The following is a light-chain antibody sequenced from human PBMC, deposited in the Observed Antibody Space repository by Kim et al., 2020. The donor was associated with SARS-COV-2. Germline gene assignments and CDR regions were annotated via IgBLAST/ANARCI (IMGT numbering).Light chain of an antibody. J-gene: IGLJ1*01. CDR2: DVS. CDR3: CSYARGSAYV. Sequence: QSALTQPASVSGSPGQSITISCTGTSNDVGDYDYVSWYQQYPGKAPKLIIFDVSNRPSGVSGRFSGSKSGNTASLTISGLQDEDEADYYCCSYARGSAYVFGTGTKVTV. V-gene: IGLV2-14*03. CDR1: SNDVGDYDY.